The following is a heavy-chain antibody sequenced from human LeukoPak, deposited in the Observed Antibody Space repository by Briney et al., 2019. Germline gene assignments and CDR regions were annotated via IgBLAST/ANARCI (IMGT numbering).Heavy chain of an antibody. CDR1: GGSFSGYY. Sequence: SETLSLTCAVYGGSFSGYYWSWIRQPPGKGLEWIGEINHSGSTNYNPSLKSRVTISVDTSKNRFSLKLSSVTAADTAVYYCARGPWGYCSSTSCYRYWFDPWGQGTLVTVSS. J-gene: IGHJ5*02. V-gene: IGHV4-34*01. CDR2: INHSGST. CDR3: ARGPWGYCSSTSCYRYWFDP. D-gene: IGHD2-2*02.